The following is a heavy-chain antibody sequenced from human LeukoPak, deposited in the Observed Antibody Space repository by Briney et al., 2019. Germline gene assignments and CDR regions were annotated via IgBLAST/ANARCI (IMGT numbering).Heavy chain of an antibody. Sequence: PSETLSLTCAVSGGSISSYYWSWIRQPPGKGLEWIGYIYYSGSTNYNPSLKSRVTISVDTSKNQFSLKLSSVTAADTAVYYCARDGGFGVGTFDYWGQGTLVTVSS. J-gene: IGHJ4*02. V-gene: IGHV4-59*12. CDR1: GGSISSYY. CDR3: ARDGGFGVGTFDY. CDR2: IYYSGST. D-gene: IGHD3-3*01.